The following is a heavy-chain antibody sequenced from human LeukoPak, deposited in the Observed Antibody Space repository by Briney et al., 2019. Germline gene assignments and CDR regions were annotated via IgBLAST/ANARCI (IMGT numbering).Heavy chain of an antibody. CDR3: ARDKSPSWEVDP. CDR2: ISAYNGNT. J-gene: IGHJ5*02. V-gene: IGHV1-18*01. Sequence: ASVKVSCKASGYTFTSYGISWVRQAPGQGLEWMGWISAYNGNTNYAQKLQGRVTMTTDTSTSTAYMELRSLRSDDAVVYYCARDKSPSWEVDPWGQGTLVTVSS. CDR1: GYTFTSYG. D-gene: IGHD1-26*01.